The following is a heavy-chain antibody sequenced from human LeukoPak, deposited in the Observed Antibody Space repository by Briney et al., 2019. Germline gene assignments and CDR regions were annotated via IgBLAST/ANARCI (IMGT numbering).Heavy chain of an antibody. Sequence: ASVKVSCKASGYTFTSYGISWVRQAPGQGLEWMGWISAYNGNTNYAQKLQGRVTITADKSTSTAYMELSSLRSEDTAVYYCARGLYFDWLNYSDYWGLGTLVTVSS. J-gene: IGHJ4*02. CDR1: GYTFTSYG. V-gene: IGHV1-18*01. CDR3: ARGLYFDWLNYSDY. D-gene: IGHD3-9*01. CDR2: ISAYNGNT.